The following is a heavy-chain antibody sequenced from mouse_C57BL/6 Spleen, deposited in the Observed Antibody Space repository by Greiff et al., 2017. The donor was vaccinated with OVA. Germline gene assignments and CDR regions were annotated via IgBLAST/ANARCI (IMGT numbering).Heavy chain of an antibody. D-gene: IGHD2-3*01. V-gene: IGHV14-2*01. CDR3: ARPMVTTTFWFAY. J-gene: IGHJ3*01. CDR1: GFHIKDYY. CDR2: IDPEDGET. Sequence: EVQLVEFGAELVKPGASVKLSCTASGFHIKDYYMHWVKQRTEQGLEWIGRIDPEDGETKYAPKFPGKATITADTSSNTAYLQLSSLTSEDTAVYYCARPMVTTTFWFAYWGQGTLVTVSA.